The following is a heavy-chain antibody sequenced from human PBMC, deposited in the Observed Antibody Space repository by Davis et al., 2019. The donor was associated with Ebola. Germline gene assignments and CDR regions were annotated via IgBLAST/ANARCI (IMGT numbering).Heavy chain of an antibody. J-gene: IGHJ4*02. Sequence: GESLKISCAVSGFSFSSPAMHLVRQAPGKGLEWVARITYDGRNEDYPDSLKGRFTISRDNSKNMLYLQMNSLTIEDTAVYYCAGEVGPRRLSDWGQGALVTVSS. CDR1: GFSFSSPA. CDR2: ITYDGRNE. CDR3: AGEVGPRRLSD. D-gene: IGHD5-12*01. V-gene: IGHV3-30*03.